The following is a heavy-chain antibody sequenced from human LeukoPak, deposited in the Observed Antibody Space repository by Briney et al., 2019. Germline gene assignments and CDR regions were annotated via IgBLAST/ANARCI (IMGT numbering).Heavy chain of an antibody. CDR2: INPNSGGT. CDR1: GYTFTGYY. V-gene: IGHV1-2*02. Sequence: ASVKVSCKASGYTFTGYYMHWVRQAPGQGLEWMGWINPNSGGTNYAQKFQGRVTMTRDTSINTAYMELSRLRSDDTAVYYCARDAIDDDSSGYYHYGMDVWGQGTTVTVSS. J-gene: IGHJ6*02. CDR3: ARDAIDDDSSGYYHYGMDV. D-gene: IGHD3-22*01.